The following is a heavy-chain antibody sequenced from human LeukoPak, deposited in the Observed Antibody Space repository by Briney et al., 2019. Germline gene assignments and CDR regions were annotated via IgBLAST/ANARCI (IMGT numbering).Heavy chain of an antibody. CDR2: IYYGGST. CDR1: GGSISSSSYY. D-gene: IGHD3-22*01. J-gene: IGHJ3*02. Sequence: SETLSVTCTVSGGSISSSSYYWGWIRQPPGKGLEWIGSIYYGGSTYYNPFLKRRVTISLDTSKNQFSLKLSSVTAADTAVYYCARDRLLYYYDRDAFDIWGQGTMVTVSS. V-gene: IGHV4-39*07. CDR3: ARDRLLYYYDRDAFDI.